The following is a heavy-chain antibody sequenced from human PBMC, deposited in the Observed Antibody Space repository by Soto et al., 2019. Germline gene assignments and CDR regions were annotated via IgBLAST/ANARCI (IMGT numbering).Heavy chain of an antibody. D-gene: IGHD1-26*01. Sequence: GPLRLSGPASVFTRSNFWMHWVRQAPGKGLEWVSRINSDGRSTSYVDSVKGRFTISRDNANNTLYLEMNSLRAEDTAVYFCARGGRYRENYYFGMDVWGQGTTVTVSS. CDR3: ARGGRYRENYYFGMDV. CDR2: INSDGRST. J-gene: IGHJ6*02. V-gene: IGHV3-74*01. CDR1: VFTRSNFW.